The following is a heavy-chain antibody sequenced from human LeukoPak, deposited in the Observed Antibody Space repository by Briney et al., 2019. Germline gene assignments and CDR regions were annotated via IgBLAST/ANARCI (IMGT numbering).Heavy chain of an antibody. CDR3: ARKLGQNYGRDV. J-gene: IGHJ6*02. D-gene: IGHD3-16*01. V-gene: IGHV1-69*06. Sequence: SVKVSCKASGGTFSSYAISWVRQAPGQGLEWMGGIIPIFGTANYAQKFQGRVTITADKSTSTAYMELSSLRSEDTAVYYCARKLGQNYGRDVWGQGPTVPVSS. CDR2: IIPIFGTA. CDR1: GGTFSSYA.